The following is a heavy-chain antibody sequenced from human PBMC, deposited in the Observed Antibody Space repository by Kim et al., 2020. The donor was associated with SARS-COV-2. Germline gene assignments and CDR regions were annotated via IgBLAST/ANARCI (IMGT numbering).Heavy chain of an antibody. CDR3: ARSGEYYDILTGYYTPYYYYGMDV. CDR1: GGSISSYY. V-gene: IGHV4-59*01. J-gene: IGHJ6*02. CDR2: IYYSGST. Sequence: SETLSLTCTVSGGSISSYYWSWIRQPPGKGLEWIGYIYYSGSTNYNPSLKSRVTISVDTSKNQFSLKLSSVTAADTAVYYCARSGEYYDILTGYYTPYYYYGMDVWGQGTTVTVSS. D-gene: IGHD3-9*01.